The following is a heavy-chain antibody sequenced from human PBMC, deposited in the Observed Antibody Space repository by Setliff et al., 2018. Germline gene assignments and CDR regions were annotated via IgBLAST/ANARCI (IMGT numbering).Heavy chain of an antibody. CDR3: AISRYDFWSGYYFDY. CDR1: GYTFSSYA. CDR2: INTNTGNP. V-gene: IGHV7-4-1*02. D-gene: IGHD3-3*01. Sequence: ASVKVSCKASGYTFSSYAMNWVRQAPGQGLEWMGWINTNTGNPTYAQGFTGRFVFSLDTSVSTAYLQISSLKAEDTAVYYCAISRYDFWSGYYFDYWGQGTLVTVSS. J-gene: IGHJ4*02.